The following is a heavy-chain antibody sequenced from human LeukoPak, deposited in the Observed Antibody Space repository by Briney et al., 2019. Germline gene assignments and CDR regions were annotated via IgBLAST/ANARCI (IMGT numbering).Heavy chain of an antibody. CDR2: ISGSGGST. D-gene: IGHD3-10*01. Sequence: GGSLRLSCPASGFTFNNYAMIWVRQAPGKGLEWVSGISGSGGSTYYADSVKGRFRISRDNSKNTLYLQMNSLRAEDTAVYYCARYDGGSGPFDYWGQGTLVTVSS. V-gene: IGHV3-23*01. CDR1: GFTFNNYA. J-gene: IGHJ4*02. CDR3: ARYDGGSGPFDY.